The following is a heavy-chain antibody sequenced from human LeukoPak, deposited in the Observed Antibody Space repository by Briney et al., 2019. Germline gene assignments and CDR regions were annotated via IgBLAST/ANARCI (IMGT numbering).Heavy chain of an antibody. D-gene: IGHD4-23*01. CDR3: AKERWLPYFDY. J-gene: IGHJ4*02. CDR2: ISGSGGST. CDR1: GGTFSSYA. V-gene: IGHV3-23*01. Sequence: SCKASGGTFSSYAMSWVRQAPGKGLEWVSAISGSGGSTYYADSVKGRFTVSRDNSKNTLYLQMSSLRAEDTAVYYCAKERWLPYFDYWGQGTLVTVS.